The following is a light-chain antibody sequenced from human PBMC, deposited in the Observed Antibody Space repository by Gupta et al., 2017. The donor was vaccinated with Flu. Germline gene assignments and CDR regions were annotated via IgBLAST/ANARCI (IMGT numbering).Light chain of an antibody. V-gene: IGKV3-20*01. CDR1: QTVSSNY. CDR2: GAT. Sequence: EIELTQSPGTLSLSPGDRATLSCRASQTVSSNYLTWYQQKVGQAPRLLIYGATSRATGIPDRFSGRVSGTDFTLTISRLEPEDFAVYYCQQYGNSPQITFGQGTRLEIK. CDR3: QQYGNSPQIT. J-gene: IGKJ5*01.